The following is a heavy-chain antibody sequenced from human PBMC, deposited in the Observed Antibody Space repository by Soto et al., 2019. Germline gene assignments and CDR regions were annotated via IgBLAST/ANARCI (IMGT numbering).Heavy chain of an antibody. CDR3: ARWRIAARLFRRNNWFDP. J-gene: IGHJ5*02. CDR1: GYTFTSYD. CDR2: MNPNSGNT. V-gene: IGHV1-8*01. D-gene: IGHD6-6*01. Sequence: QVQLVQSGAEVKKPGASVKVSCKASGYTFTSYDINWVRQATGQGLEWMGWMNPNSGNTGYAQKFQGRVTLTRNTSISTAYMELSSLRSEDTAVYDCARWRIAARLFRRNNWFDPWGQGTLVTVSS.